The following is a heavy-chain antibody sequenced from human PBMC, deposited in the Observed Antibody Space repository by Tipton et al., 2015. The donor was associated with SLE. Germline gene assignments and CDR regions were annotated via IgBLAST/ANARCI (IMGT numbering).Heavy chain of an antibody. Sequence: TLSLTCTVSGGSISGYYWSWIRQPPGKALEWIGYLHSDGSTKLNPSLTSRVTLSIDTSVDEFSLALTSVTAADTAVYYCVRLYYFSSDNYFYDAFDIWGQGTMVTVSS. J-gene: IGHJ3*02. CDR3: VRLYYFSSDNYFYDAFDI. D-gene: IGHD3-10*01. CDR1: GGSISGYY. V-gene: IGHV4-4*08. CDR2: LHSDGST.